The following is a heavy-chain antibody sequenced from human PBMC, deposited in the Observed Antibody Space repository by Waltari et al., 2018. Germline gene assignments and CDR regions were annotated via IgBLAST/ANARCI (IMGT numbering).Heavy chain of an antibody. J-gene: IGHJ5*02. CDR1: GFSVSDFG. D-gene: IGHD3-10*01. CDR3: AKDAFGNTYLDH. Sequence: QVQLVESGGGVVQPGMSLRLSCAASGFSVSDFGMHWVRQAPDKGLGWVALAFCEGIKTESEDSVRGRFTISRDDSKNTLYLDINNLRVDDTGIYYCAKDAFGNTYLDHWGQGTVVTVSS. CDR2: AFCEGIKT. V-gene: IGHV3-30*18.